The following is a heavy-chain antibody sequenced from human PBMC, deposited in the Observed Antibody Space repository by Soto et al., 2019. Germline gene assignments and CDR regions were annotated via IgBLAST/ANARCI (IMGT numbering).Heavy chain of an antibody. Sequence: SETLSLTCTVSGGSISSSSYYWGWIRRPPGKGLEWIGSIYYSGSTYYNPSLKSRVTISVDTSKNQFSLKLSSVTAADTAVYYCARRWGYSFDYCGQGTLVTVSS. D-gene: IGHD7-27*01. J-gene: IGHJ4*02. CDR1: GGSISSSSYY. CDR2: IYYSGST. CDR3: ARRWGYSFDY. V-gene: IGHV4-39*01.